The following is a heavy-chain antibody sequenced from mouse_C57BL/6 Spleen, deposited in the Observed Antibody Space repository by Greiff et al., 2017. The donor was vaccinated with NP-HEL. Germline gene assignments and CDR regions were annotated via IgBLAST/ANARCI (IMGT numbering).Heavy chain of an antibody. D-gene: IGHD2-4*01. CDR3: ARWAYYDYLSYWYFDV. Sequence: QVQLQQSGTELVKPGASVKLSCKASGYTFTSYWMHWVKQRPGQGLEWIGNINPSNGGPNYNEKFKSKATLTLDKSSSTAYMQLSSLTSEDSAVYYCARWAYYDYLSYWYFDVWGTGTTVTVSS. V-gene: IGHV1-53*01. J-gene: IGHJ1*03. CDR1: GYTFTSYW. CDR2: INPSNGGP.